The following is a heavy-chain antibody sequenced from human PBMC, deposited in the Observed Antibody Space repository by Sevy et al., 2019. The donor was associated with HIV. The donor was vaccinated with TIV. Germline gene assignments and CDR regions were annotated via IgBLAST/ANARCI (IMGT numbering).Heavy chain of an antibody. CDR3: ARSTQSWSSSSFNSFDY. V-gene: IGHV1-69*13. J-gene: IGHJ4*02. CDR2: IIPIFGTA. Sequence: ASVKVSCKASGGTFSSYGISWVRQAPGQGLEWMGGIIPIFGTANYAQKFQGRVTITADESTSTAYMELSSLRSEDTAIYYCARSTQSWSSSSFNSFDYWGQGTLVTVSS. CDR1: GGTFSSYG. D-gene: IGHD6-6*01.